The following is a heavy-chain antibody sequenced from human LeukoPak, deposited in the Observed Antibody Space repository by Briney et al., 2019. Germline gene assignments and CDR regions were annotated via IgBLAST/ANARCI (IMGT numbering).Heavy chain of an antibody. J-gene: IGHJ6*02. CDR3: ARGDYDSSGYSNPGYYGMDV. Sequence: PSETLSLTCTVSGGSISGGGYYWSWIRQHPGKGLEWIGYIYYSGSTYYNPSLKSRVTISVDTSKNQFSMKMSSVTAADTAVYYCARGDYDSSGYSNPGYYGMDVWGQGTTVTVSS. V-gene: IGHV4-31*03. CDR1: GGSISGGGYY. CDR2: IYYSGST. D-gene: IGHD3-22*01.